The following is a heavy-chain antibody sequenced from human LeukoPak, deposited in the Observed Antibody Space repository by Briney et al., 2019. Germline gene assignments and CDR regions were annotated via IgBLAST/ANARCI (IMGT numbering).Heavy chain of an antibody. Sequence: ASVKVSCKVSGYTLTELSMHWVRQAPGKGLEWMGGFDPEDGETIYAQKFQGRVTMTEDTSTDTAYMELSSLRSEDTAVYYCARDSGTYSYFDYWGQGTLVTVSS. CDR2: FDPEDGET. D-gene: IGHD1-26*01. CDR3: ARDSGTYSYFDY. V-gene: IGHV1-24*01. J-gene: IGHJ4*02. CDR1: GYTLTELS.